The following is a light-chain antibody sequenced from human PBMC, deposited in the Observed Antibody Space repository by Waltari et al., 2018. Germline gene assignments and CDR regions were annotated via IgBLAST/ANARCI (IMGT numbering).Light chain of an antibody. V-gene: IGLV2-14*01. CDR3: SSYTTSSAPGV. Sequence: QSALTQPASVSGSPGQSITISCPGTDSDVGAYDFVSWYQQHPGKAPHLTIYEVSNRPSGISNRFSASKSGNTASLTISGLQAEDEADYYCSSYTTSSAPGVFGTGTRVTVL. CDR1: DSDVGAYDF. CDR2: EVS. J-gene: IGLJ1*01.